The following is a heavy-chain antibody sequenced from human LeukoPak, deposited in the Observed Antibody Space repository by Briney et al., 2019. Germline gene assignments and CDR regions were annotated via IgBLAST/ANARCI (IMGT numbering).Heavy chain of an antibody. Sequence: PETLSLTCAVYGGSFSGYYWSWIRQPPGKGLEWIGEINHSGSTNYNPSLKSRVSLPVGTSKNQLSLKLTSVTAADTAVYFCARSELNDYFKYWGQGILVTVS. CDR2: INHSGST. V-gene: IGHV4-34*01. CDR3: ARSELNDYFKY. J-gene: IGHJ4*02. CDR1: GGSFSGYY. D-gene: IGHD3-16*01.